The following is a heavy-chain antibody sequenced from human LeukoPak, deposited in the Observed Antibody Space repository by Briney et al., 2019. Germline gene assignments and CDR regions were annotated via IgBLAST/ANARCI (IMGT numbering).Heavy chain of an antibody. CDR1: GFTFSSYW. CDR3: ARDPYHDFWSGPFPSVTPNTNWFAP. D-gene: IGHD3-3*01. CDR2: INSDGSST. Sequence: PGGSLRLSCAASGFTFSSYWMHWVRQAPGKGLVWVSRINSDGSSTSYADSVKGRFTISRDNATTTLYLQMNSLRAEDTAVYSCARDPYHDFWSGPFPSVTPNTNWFAPWGQGTLVTVSS. V-gene: IGHV3-74*01. J-gene: IGHJ5*02.